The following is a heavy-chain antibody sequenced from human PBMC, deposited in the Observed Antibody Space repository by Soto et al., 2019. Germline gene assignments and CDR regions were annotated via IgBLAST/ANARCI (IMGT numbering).Heavy chain of an antibody. J-gene: IGHJ4*01. V-gene: IGHV3-7*02. D-gene: IGHD6-19*01. CDR1: GFTLGTYW. CDR2: IKEDGSVK. CDR3: AGGTGWFIVH. Sequence: EVHLVESGGGLVQPGGSLRLSCAASGFTLGTYWMNWVRQTPGKGLEWVANIKEDGSVKHYVDSVKDRCTISRDNAKNSLHLQMNGLRPDDTAVYCCAGGTGWFIVHWGQGTLVTVSS.